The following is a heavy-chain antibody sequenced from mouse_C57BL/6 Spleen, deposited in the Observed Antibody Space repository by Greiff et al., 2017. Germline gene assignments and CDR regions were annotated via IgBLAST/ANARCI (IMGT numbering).Heavy chain of an antibody. V-gene: IGHV6-3*01. CDR1: GFTFSNYC. Sequence: EVQLVESGGGLVQPGGSMKLSCVASGFTFSNYCMNWVRQSPEKGLEWVAQIRLKSDNYATHYAESVKGRFTISRDDSKSSVYLQMNNLRAEDTGIYYCTGANWDGGFAYWGQGTLVTVSA. D-gene: IGHD4-1*02. J-gene: IGHJ3*01. CDR2: IRLKSDNYAT. CDR3: TGANWDGGFAY.